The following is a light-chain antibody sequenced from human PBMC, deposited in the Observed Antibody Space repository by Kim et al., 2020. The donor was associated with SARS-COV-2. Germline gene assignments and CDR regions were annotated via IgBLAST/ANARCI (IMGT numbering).Light chain of an antibody. CDR2: ANN. V-gene: IGLV1-47*02. Sequence: VTISGSGGTSDVGKTFVYWYQQLPGTAPRLLIYANNQRPSGVPDRFSGSKSGTSASLAISELRSEDEANYYCAAWDDTLSARVFGGGTQLTVL. J-gene: IGLJ3*02. CDR1: TSDVGKTF. CDR3: AAWDDTLSARV.